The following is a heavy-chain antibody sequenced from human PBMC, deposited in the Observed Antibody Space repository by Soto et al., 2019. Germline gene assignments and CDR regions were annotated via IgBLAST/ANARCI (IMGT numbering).Heavy chain of an antibody. CDR2: INHSGST. CDR3: ARSKKPGPYYYYGMDV. CDR1: GGSFSGYY. Sequence: SETLSLTCAVYGGSFSGYYWSWIRQPPGKGLEWIGEINHSGSTNYNPSPKSRVTISVDTSKNQSSLKLSSVTAADTAVYYCARSKKPGPYYYYGMDVWGQGTTVTVSS. V-gene: IGHV4-34*01. J-gene: IGHJ6*02.